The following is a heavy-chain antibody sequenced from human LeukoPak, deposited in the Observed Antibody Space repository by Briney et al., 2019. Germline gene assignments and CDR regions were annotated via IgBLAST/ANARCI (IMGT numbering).Heavy chain of an antibody. D-gene: IGHD2-15*01. J-gene: IGHJ4*02. Sequence: SVKVSCKASGGTSSRYAMNWVRQAPGQGLEWMGGITPFFGSANYAQKFRGRLTVTTDESTFTSYMELSSLRYEDTAVYYCARGRDQTNTGYCDHWGQGTLVTVSS. CDR2: ITPFFGSA. CDR1: GGTSSRYA. V-gene: IGHV1-69*05. CDR3: ARGRDQTNTGYCDH.